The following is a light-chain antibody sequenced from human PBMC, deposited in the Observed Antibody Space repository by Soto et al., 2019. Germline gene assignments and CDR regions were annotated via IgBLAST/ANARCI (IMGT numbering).Light chain of an antibody. Sequence: QSALTQPHSLSGAPGQSFTISCTGTSSDVGGYSYVSWYQQHPGKAPELIIYDVTERPSGVPDRFSGSKSGNTASLTISGLQAEDEADYYCCSYTGSYSYVFGIGTKVTVL. CDR2: DVT. V-gene: IGLV2-11*01. J-gene: IGLJ1*01. CDR3: CSYTGSYSYV. CDR1: SSDVGGYSY.